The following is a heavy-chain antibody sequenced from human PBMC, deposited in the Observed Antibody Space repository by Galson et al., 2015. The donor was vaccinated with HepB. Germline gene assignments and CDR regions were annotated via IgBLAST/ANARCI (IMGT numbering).Heavy chain of an antibody. Sequence: SLRLSCAASGFAFSNYGMHWVRQAPGKGLEWVAFIRYKGGNTYYTDSVKGRFTISRDNSRNTLYLQMSSLRPEDTAVYYCAKGIVGSHWASHFDYWGQGTLVTVSS. CDR2: IRYKGGNT. J-gene: IGHJ4*02. CDR1: GFAFSNYG. D-gene: IGHD1-26*01. V-gene: IGHV3-30*02. CDR3: AKGIVGSHWASHFDY.